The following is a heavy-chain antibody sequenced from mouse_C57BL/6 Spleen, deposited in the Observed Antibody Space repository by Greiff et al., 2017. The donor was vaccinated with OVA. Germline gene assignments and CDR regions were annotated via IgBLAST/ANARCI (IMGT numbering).Heavy chain of an antibody. Sequence: LQQSGAELVRPGASVKMSCKASGYTFTSYYMHWVKQTPRQGLEWIGAIYPGNGDTSYNQKFKGKATLTVDKSSSTAYMQLSSLTSEDSAVYFCARGDSKDYAMDYWGQGTSVTVSS. J-gene: IGHJ4*01. CDR1: GYTFTSYY. CDR3: ARGDSKDYAMDY. CDR2: IYPGNGDT. V-gene: IGHV1-12*01.